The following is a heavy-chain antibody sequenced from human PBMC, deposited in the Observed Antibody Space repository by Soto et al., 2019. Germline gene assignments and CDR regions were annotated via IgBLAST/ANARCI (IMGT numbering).Heavy chain of an antibody. CDR2: IIPIFGTA. Sequence: QVQLVQSGAEVKKPGSSVKVSCKASGGTFSRYAISWVRQAPGQGLEWMGGIIPIFGTANYAQKFQGRVTITAHESMSTAYMELSSLRSEDTAVYYCASRIVGTTTLDYWGQGTLVTVSS. CDR3: ASRIVGTTTLDY. J-gene: IGHJ4*02. D-gene: IGHD1-26*01. V-gene: IGHV1-69*12. CDR1: GGTFSRYA.